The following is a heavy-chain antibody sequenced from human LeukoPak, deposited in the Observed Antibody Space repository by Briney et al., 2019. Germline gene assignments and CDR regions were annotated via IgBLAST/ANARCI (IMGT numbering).Heavy chain of an antibody. Sequence: PSETLSLTCAVYGGSFSGYYWSWIRQPPGKGLEWIGEINHSGSTNYNPSLKSRVTISVDTSKNQFSLKLSSVTAADTAVYYCARAPGIAAAGTIEDYWGQGTLVTVSS. CDR3: ARAPGIAAAGTIEDY. D-gene: IGHD6-13*01. V-gene: IGHV4-34*01. CDR1: GGSFSGYY. J-gene: IGHJ4*02. CDR2: INHSGST.